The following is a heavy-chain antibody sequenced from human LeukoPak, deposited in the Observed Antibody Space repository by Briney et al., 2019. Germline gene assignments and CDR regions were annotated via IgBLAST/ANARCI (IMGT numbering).Heavy chain of an antibody. Sequence: SETLSLTCTVSGGSISSYYWSWIRQPPGKGLEWIGEINHSGSTNYNPSLKSRVTISVDTSKNQFSLKLSSVTAVDTAVYYCARGLGGYSYGNYYYYYMDVWGKGTTVTISS. J-gene: IGHJ6*03. CDR1: GGSISSYY. D-gene: IGHD5-18*01. CDR2: INHSGST. CDR3: ARGLGGYSYGNYYYYYMDV. V-gene: IGHV4-34*01.